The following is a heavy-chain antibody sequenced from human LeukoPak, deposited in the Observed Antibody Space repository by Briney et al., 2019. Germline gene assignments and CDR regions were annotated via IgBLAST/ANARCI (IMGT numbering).Heavy chain of an antibody. CDR2: IVVGSGNT. Sequence: SVKVSCKASGFTFTSSAVQWVRQARGQRLEWIGWIVVGSGNTNYAQKFQERVTITRDMSTSTAYMELSSLRSEDTAVYYCAADSHYYGSGSYEGIWGQGTLVTVSS. CDR3: AADSHYYGSGSYEGI. V-gene: IGHV1-58*01. CDR1: GFTFTSSA. J-gene: IGHJ4*02. D-gene: IGHD3-10*01.